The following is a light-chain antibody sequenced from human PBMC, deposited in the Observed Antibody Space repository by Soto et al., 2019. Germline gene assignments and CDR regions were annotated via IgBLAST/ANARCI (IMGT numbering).Light chain of an antibody. CDR2: KAS. Sequence: DIPMTQSPSTLSASVGDRVTITCRASQSISSWWAWYQQKPGKAPKLLIYKASSLESGVPSRFSGSGSGTEFTLTISSLQPDDFATYYCQQYNSYSSTFGQGTRLEIK. V-gene: IGKV1-5*03. CDR1: QSISSW. J-gene: IGKJ5*01. CDR3: QQYNSYSST.